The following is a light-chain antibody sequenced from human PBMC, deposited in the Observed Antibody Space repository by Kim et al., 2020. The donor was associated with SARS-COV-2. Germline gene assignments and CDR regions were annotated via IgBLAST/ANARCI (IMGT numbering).Light chain of an antibody. CDR3: NSYTNINTVV. Sequence: GQSFTVSCTGTSSDIGAYNYVSWYQHHPGKAPKLIIYDVTTRPSGVSNRFSGSKSGNTASLTISGLQAEDEADYYCNSYTNINTVVFGGGTQLTVL. J-gene: IGLJ3*02. V-gene: IGLV2-14*03. CDR1: SSDIGAYNY. CDR2: DVT.